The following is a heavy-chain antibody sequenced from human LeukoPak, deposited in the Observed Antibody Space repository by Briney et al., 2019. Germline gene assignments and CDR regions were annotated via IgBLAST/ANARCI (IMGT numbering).Heavy chain of an antibody. J-gene: IGHJ3*02. CDR1: GGTFSSYA. V-gene: IGHV1-18*01. CDR3: ARGRYYDSGGYVEAFDI. D-gene: IGHD3-22*01. Sequence: GASVKVSCKASGGTFSSYAISWVRQAPGQGLEWMGWISGYNGNTKYAQNLQGRVTMTTDTSTTTAYMELRSLRSDDTAVYYCARGRYYDSGGYVEAFDIWGQGTAVTVSS. CDR2: ISGYNGNT.